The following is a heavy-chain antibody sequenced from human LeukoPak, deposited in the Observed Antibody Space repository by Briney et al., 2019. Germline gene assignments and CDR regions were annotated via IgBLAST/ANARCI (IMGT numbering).Heavy chain of an antibody. V-gene: IGHV3-7*01. J-gene: IGHJ4*02. CDR1: GRTFRSYG. CDR2: TKQDGSEK. Sequence: GGSLRLSCAASGRTFRSYGMNWVRQAPGKGLEWVANTKQDGSEKYYVDSVKGRFTISRDNAKNSLSLQMNSLRAEDTAVYYCARRDHGDYGEEYWGQGTLVTVSS. D-gene: IGHD4-17*01. CDR3: ARRDHGDYGEEY.